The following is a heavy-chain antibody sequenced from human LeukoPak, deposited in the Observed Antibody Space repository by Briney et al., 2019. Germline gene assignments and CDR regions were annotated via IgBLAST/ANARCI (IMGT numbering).Heavy chain of an antibody. CDR1: GFTFDDYA. CDR2: ISWNSGSI. Sequence: GRSLRLSCAASGFTFDDYAMHWDRQAPGKGLEWVSGISWNSGSIGYADSVKGRFTISRDNAKNSLYLQMNSLRAEDTALYYCAKDIAAAGLTGFDYWGQGTLVTVSS. D-gene: IGHD6-13*01. J-gene: IGHJ4*02. V-gene: IGHV3-9*01. CDR3: AKDIAAAGLTGFDY.